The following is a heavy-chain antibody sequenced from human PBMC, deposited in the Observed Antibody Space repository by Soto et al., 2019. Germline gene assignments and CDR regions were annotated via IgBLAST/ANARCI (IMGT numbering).Heavy chain of an antibody. D-gene: IGHD2-21*01. V-gene: IGHV3-23*01. CDR1: GFTFSCYA. Sequence: GGSLRLSCAASGFTFSCYAMSWVRQAPGKGLEWVSAISGSGGSTYYADSVKGRFTISRDNSKNKLYLQMNSLRAEDTAVYYCAKSLSRRYSEGYFDYWGQGTLVTVSS. CDR2: ISGSGGST. J-gene: IGHJ4*02. CDR3: AKSLSRRYSEGYFDY.